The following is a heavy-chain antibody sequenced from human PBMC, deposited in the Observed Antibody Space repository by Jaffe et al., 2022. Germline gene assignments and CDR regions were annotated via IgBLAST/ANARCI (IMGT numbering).Heavy chain of an antibody. Sequence: QVQLVESGGGVVQPGGSLRLSCAASGFTFSSYGMHWVRQAPGKGLEWVAFIRYDGSNKYYADSVKGRFTISRDNSKNTLYLQMNSLRAEDTAVYYCAKDRSDYGDYGGVDYWGQGTLVTVSS. CDR2: IRYDGSNK. D-gene: IGHD4-17*01. J-gene: IGHJ4*02. V-gene: IGHV3-30*02. CDR3: AKDRSDYGDYGGVDY. CDR1: GFTFSSYG.